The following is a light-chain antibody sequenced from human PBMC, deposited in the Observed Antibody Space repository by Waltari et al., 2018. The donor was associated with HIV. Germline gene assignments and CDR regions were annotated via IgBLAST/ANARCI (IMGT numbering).Light chain of an antibody. CDR1: QNINKY. Sequence: DIQMSQSPSSLSASVGDRVTITCRASQNINKYLNWYQQKPGQAPKMLIYTATTLQSGVPSRFSGSGSGTDFTLTIASLRPEDFAVYFCQQSYTSPTFGPGTTVDF. J-gene: IGKJ3*01. V-gene: IGKV1-39*01. CDR3: QQSYTSPT. CDR2: TAT.